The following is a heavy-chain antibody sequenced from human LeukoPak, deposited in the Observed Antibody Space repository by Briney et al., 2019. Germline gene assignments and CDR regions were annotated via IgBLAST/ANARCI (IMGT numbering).Heavy chain of an antibody. D-gene: IGHD1-14*01. CDR2: IDREDGQT. CDR3: ATKNLFHL. CDR1: GYALNELS. Sequence: GASVKVSCKVSGYALNELSIHWVRQAPGKGLEWVGGIDREDGQTIGAQNFQGRVTLAYMEVTSLRSEDTAVYYCATKNLFHLWGQGTLVTVSS. V-gene: IGHV1-24*01. J-gene: IGHJ5*02.